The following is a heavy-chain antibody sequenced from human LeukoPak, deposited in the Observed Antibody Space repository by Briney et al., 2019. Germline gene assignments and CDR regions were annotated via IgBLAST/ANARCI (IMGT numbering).Heavy chain of an antibody. D-gene: IGHD3-10*01. V-gene: IGHV3-7*01. Sequence: GGSLRLSCAASGFTFSSYWMSWVRQAPGKGLEWVANIKQDGSEKYYVDSVKGRFTISRDNAKNSLYLQMNSLRAEDTAVYYRARKRGYYYGSGSYYLFDYWGQGTLVTVSS. J-gene: IGHJ4*02. CDR3: ARKRGYYYGSGSYYLFDY. CDR2: IKQDGSEK. CDR1: GFTFSSYW.